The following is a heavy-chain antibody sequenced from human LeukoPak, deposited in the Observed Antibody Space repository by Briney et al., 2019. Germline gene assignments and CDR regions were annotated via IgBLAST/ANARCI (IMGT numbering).Heavy chain of an antibody. CDR1: GFTFSSYA. D-gene: IGHD4-17*01. Sequence: GGSLRLSCAASGFTFSSYAMNWVRQAPGKGLEWVSVISGSADSTNYADSVKGRFTISRDNSKTTLYLQMNSLRAEDTAIYYCVRDRYGDYSFDSWGQGILVTVSS. CDR2: ISGSADST. V-gene: IGHV3-23*01. CDR3: VRDRYGDYSFDS. J-gene: IGHJ4*02.